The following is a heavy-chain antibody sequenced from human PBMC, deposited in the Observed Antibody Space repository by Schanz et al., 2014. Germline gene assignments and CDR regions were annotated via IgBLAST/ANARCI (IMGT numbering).Heavy chain of an antibody. V-gene: IGHV3-33*08. J-gene: IGHJ3*02. CDR2: INSDGTKR. D-gene: IGHD2-21*01. Sequence: QVRLVESGGGVVQPGRSLRLSCAASGFTLSSYGMHWVRPAPGKGLEWVAFINSDGTKRFYADSVKSRFTISRDNSRNTLYLQMNSLRAEDTAVYYCARDGYSVVVISPTESFDIWGQGTMXTVSP. CDR1: GFTLSSYG. CDR3: ARDGYSVVVISPTESFDI.